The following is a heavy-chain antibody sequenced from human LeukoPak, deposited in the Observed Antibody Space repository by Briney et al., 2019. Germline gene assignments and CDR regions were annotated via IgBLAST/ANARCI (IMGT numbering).Heavy chain of an antibody. CDR2: ISAYNGNT. V-gene: IGHV1-18*01. Sequence: ASVKVSCKASGYTFTSYGISWVRQAPGQGLEWMGWISAYNGNTNYAQKLQGRVTMTTDTSTSTAYMELRSLRSDDTAVYYCARGFSLDIVATDYYMDVWGKGTTVTVSS. CDR3: ARGFSLDIVATDYYMDV. D-gene: IGHD5-12*01. CDR1: GYTFTSYG. J-gene: IGHJ6*03.